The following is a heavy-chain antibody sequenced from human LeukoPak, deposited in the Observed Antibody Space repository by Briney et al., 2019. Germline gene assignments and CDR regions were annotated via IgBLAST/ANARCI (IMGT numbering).Heavy chain of an antibody. CDR3: ARLGPYPSGYRGGALDY. Sequence: SETLSLTCAVYGGSFSGYYWSWIRQPPGKGLEWIGEINHSGSTNYNPSLKSRVTISVDTSKNQFSLKLSSVTAADTAVYYCARLGPYPSGYRGGALDYWGQGTLVTVSS. J-gene: IGHJ4*02. CDR2: INHSGST. D-gene: IGHD5-12*01. V-gene: IGHV4-34*01. CDR1: GGSFSGYY.